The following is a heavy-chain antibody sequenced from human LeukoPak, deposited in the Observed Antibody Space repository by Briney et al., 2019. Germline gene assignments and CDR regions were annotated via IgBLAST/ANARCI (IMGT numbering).Heavy chain of an antibody. J-gene: IGHJ4*02. V-gene: IGHV3-23*01. CDR2: IRGSGGST. Sequence: GGSLRLSCAASGFTFDDYAMHWVRQAPGKGLEWVSVIRGSGGSTHYADSVKGRFTISRDNSKNTLYLQMNSLRAEDTAVYYCSKTIYESSCYPLGFRGQGTLVTVSS. D-gene: IGHD3-22*01. CDR1: GFTFDDYA. CDR3: SKTIYESSCYPLGF.